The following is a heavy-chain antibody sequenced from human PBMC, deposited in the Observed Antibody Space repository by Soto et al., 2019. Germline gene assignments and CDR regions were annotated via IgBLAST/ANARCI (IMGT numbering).Heavy chain of an antibody. Sequence: SETLSLTCAVYGGSFSGYYWSWIRQPPGKGLEWIGEINHSGSTNYNPSLKSRVTISVDTSKNQFSLKLSSVTAADTAVYYCARGRYCSGGSCYPFWAFDIWGQRTMVTVSS. V-gene: IGHV4-34*01. CDR2: INHSGST. CDR3: ARGRYCSGGSCYPFWAFDI. J-gene: IGHJ3*02. CDR1: GGSFSGYY. D-gene: IGHD2-15*01.